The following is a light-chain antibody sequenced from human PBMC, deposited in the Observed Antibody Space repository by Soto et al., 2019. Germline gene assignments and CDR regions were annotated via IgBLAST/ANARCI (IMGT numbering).Light chain of an antibody. CDR3: AAWDDSLKGV. Sequence: QSVLTQPPSASGTPGQRVTISCSGSSSNIGSNTVNWYQQLPGTAPKLLIYSNNQRPSGVLDRFSGSKSGTSASLAISGLQSEDEADYYCAAWDDSLKGVFGTGTKLTVL. V-gene: IGLV1-44*01. J-gene: IGLJ1*01. CDR1: SSNIGSNT. CDR2: SNN.